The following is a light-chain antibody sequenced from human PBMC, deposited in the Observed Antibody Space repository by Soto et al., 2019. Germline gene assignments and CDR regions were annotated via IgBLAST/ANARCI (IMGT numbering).Light chain of an antibody. V-gene: IGKV1-39*01. CDR1: QSISSY. CDR3: QQSYRTLVT. J-gene: IGKJ1*01. Sequence: DIQMTQSPSSLSASVGDRVTITCRASQSISSYLNWYQQKPGKAPKLLIYAASSLQSGVPSRFSGSGSGTDFTLTISSLRPEDFATYYCQQSYRTLVTFGQVTKVEIK. CDR2: AAS.